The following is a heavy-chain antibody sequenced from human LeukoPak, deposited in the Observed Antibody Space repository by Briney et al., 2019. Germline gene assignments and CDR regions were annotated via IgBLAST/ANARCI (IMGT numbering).Heavy chain of an antibody. D-gene: IGHD3-10*01. J-gene: IGHJ6*01. CDR2: TLYSGGT. CDR3: ARDRAGGMDV. V-gene: IGHV4-31*03. Sequence: KASQTLSLTCTVSGVSIGSGSYLWNWIRQHPGKGLEWIGHTLYSGGTYYNPSLKSRLTISVDTSKDQLSLKLTSVTAADTAVYYCARDRAGGMDVWGQGTTVTVSS. CDR1: GVSIGSGSYL.